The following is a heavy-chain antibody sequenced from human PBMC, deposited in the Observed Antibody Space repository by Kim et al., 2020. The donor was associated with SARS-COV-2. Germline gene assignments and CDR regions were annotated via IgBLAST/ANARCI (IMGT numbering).Heavy chain of an antibody. CDR1: GGSISSSGYY. CDR3: ATERLVPTYYYYYGMDV. V-gene: IGHV4-39*01. Sequence: SETLSLTCTVSGGSISSSGYYWGWIRQPPGKGLEWIGSIYYSGSTYYNPSLMSRVTISVDTSKNQFSLKLSSVTAADTDVYYCATERLVPTYYYYYGMDVWGQGTTVTVSS. D-gene: IGHD6-19*01. CDR2: IYYSGST. J-gene: IGHJ6*02.